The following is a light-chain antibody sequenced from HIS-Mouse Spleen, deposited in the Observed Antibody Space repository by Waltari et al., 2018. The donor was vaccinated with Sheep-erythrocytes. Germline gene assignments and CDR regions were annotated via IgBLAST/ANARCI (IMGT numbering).Light chain of an antibody. CDR3: CSYAGSSTPWV. CDR2: EGS. V-gene: IGLV2-23*01. J-gene: IGLJ3*02. CDR1: SSDVGSYNL. Sequence: QSALTQPASVSGSPGQSITISCPATSSDVGSYNLFSWYQQHPGKAPKLMIYEGSKRPSGVSNRFSGSKSGNTASLTISGLQAEDEADYYCCSYAGSSTPWVFGGGTKLTVL.